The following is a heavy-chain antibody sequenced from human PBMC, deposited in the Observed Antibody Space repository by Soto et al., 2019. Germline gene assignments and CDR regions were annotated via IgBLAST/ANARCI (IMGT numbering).Heavy chain of an antibody. CDR1: GGTFSSYA. V-gene: IGHV1-69*01. Sequence: QVQLVQSGAEVKKPGSSVKVSCKASGGTFSSYAISWVRQAPGHGLEWMGGIIPLFGTANYAQKFQSRVTMTADESTSTAYMELSSLRSEATAVYYCARDSEEDYYCMHVWGQGTTVTVAS. D-gene: IGHD6-19*01. CDR3: ARDSEEDYYCMHV. J-gene: IGHJ6*01. CDR2: IIPLFGTA.